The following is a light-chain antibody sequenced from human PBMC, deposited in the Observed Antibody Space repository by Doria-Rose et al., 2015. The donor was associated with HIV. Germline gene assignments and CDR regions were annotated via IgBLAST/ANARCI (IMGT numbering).Light chain of an antibody. Sequence: PGTLSLSPGERATLSCRASQSVSSSYLAWYQQKPGQAPRLLIYGASSRATGIPDRFSGSGSGTDFTLTISRLEPEDFAVYYCQQYGSSPRTFGQGTKVEIK. V-gene: IGKV3-20*01. CDR3: QQYGSSPRT. CDR1: QSVSSSY. CDR2: GAS. J-gene: IGKJ1*01.